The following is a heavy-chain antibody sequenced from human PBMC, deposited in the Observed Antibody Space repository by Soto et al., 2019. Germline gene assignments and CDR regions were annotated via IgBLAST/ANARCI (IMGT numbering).Heavy chain of an antibody. D-gene: IGHD6-19*01. Sequence: GAAVKVSCKASGGTFSSYAISWVRQAPGQGLEWMGGIIPIFGTANYAQKFQGRVTITADESTSTAYMELSSLRSEDTAVYYCAKTETGYSSGHDAFDIWGQGTMVTVSS. J-gene: IGHJ3*02. CDR1: GGTFSSYA. CDR3: AKTETGYSSGHDAFDI. CDR2: IIPIFGTA. V-gene: IGHV1-69*13.